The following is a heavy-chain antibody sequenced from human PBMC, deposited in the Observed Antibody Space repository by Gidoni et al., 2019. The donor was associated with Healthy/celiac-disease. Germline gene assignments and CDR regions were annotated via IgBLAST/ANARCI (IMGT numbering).Heavy chain of an antibody. CDR3: ARGGELGRAAVDIDY. V-gene: IGHV4-34*01. D-gene: IGHD3-10*01. CDR2: INHSGST. J-gene: IGHJ4*02. Sequence: QVQLQQWGAGLLKPSETLSLTCAVYGGSFSGYYWSWIRQPPGKGLEWIGEINHSGSTNYNPSLKSRVTISVDTSKNQFSLKLSSVTAADTAVYYCARGGELGRAAVDIDYWGQGTLVTVSS. CDR1: GGSFSGYY.